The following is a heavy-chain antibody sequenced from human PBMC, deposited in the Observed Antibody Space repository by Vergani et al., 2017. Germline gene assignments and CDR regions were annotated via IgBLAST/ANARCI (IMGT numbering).Heavy chain of an antibody. Sequence: QVQVVQAGAEVKKSGASVKVSCKTSGYTFSNYYMHWVRQAPGQGLEWMGWISAYNGNTNYAQKLQGRVTMTTDTSTSTAYMELRSLRSDDTAVYYCARDWGGSWSRFDPWGQGTRVTVSS. CDR3: ARDWGGSWSRFDP. V-gene: IGHV1-18*01. J-gene: IGHJ5*01. D-gene: IGHD6-13*01. CDR1: GYTFSNYY. CDR2: ISAYNGNT.